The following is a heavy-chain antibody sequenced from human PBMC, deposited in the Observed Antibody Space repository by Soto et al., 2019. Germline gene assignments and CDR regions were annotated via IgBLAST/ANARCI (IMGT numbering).Heavy chain of an antibody. Sequence: QVPLVESGGGVVQPGRSLRLSCAASGFTFSSYAMQWVRQAPGKGLEWVAVISYDGSNKYYADSVKGRFTISRDNSKNTLYLQMNSLRAEDTAVYYCARPDYCSGSYPDYWGQGTLVTVSS. CDR1: GFTFSSYA. D-gene: IGHD3-10*01. CDR2: ISYDGSNK. V-gene: IGHV3-30-3*01. CDR3: ARPDYCSGSYPDY. J-gene: IGHJ4*02.